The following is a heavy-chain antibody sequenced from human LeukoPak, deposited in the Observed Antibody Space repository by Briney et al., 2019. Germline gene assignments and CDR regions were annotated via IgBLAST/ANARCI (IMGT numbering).Heavy chain of an antibody. CDR2: IKGDGSET. D-gene: IGHD2-15*01. CDR1: HFTFSLYW. Sequence: GGSLRLSCGASHFTFSLYWMSWVRQAPGKGLEWVANIKGDGSETYYVDSVKGRFTISRDNTKNSMYLQMNSLRAEDTAVYHCAREQLVERADAFDIWGQGTMVTVSS. V-gene: IGHV3-7*01. CDR3: AREQLVERADAFDI. J-gene: IGHJ3*02.